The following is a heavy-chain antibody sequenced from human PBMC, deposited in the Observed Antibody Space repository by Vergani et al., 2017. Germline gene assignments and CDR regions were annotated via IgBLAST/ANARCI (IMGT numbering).Heavy chain of an antibody. Sequence: QVQLVESGGGVVQPGGSRKLSCQASGFPFNQYGKHWVRQAPGTGLEWVAVTWYDGNNKQYANSVKGRFTISRDNSKSTMYLQMNSLRNEDTGVYYCARDLRLLYNRFDPWGQGTLVTVSS. CDR1: GFPFNQYG. CDR2: TWYDGNNK. J-gene: IGHJ5*02. CDR3: ARDLRLLYNRFDP. V-gene: IGHV3-33*01. D-gene: IGHD1-14*01.